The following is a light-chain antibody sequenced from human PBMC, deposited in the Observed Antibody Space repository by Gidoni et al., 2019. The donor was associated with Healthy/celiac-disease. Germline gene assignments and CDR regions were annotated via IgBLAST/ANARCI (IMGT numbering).Light chain of an antibody. CDR1: QSVSSY. J-gene: IGKJ4*01. CDR2: DAS. Sequence: EIVLTQSPATLLLSPGERATLSCRASQSVSSYLAWYQQKPGQAPRLLIYDASNRATGIPARFSGSGSGTDFTLTISSLEPEDFAVYYCQQRSNWFLTFGGGTKVEIK. CDR3: QQRSNWFLT. V-gene: IGKV3-11*01.